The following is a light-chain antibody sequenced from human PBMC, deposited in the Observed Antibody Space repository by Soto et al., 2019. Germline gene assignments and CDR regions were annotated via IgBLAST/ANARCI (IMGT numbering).Light chain of an antibody. CDR3: SSYTSSNTLV. J-gene: IGLJ2*01. CDR1: SSDVGGYNY. Sequence: QSALTQPASVSGSPGQSITISCTGTSSDVGGYNYVSWYQHHPGKAPKLMIYEVSNRPSGLSNRFSGSKSGNTASLTISGLQAVDEADYYCSSYTSSNTLVFGGGTKLTVL. V-gene: IGLV2-14*01. CDR2: EVS.